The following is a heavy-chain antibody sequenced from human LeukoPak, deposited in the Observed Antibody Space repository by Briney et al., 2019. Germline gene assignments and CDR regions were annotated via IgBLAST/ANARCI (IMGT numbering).Heavy chain of an antibody. CDR3: ARPYSAVIYHFDY. CDR1: GYTFTGYY. V-gene: IGHV1-2*02. J-gene: IGHJ4*02. CDR2: INPNSGGT. D-gene: IGHD6-13*01. Sequence: ASVKVSCKASGYTFTGYYMHWVRQAPGQGLEWMGWINPNSGGTNYAQKFQGRVTMTRDTSISTAYMELSRLRSDDTAVYYCARPYSAVIYHFDYWGQGTLVTVSS.